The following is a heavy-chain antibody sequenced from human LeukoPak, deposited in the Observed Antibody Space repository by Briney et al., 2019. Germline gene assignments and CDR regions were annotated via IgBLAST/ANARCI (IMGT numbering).Heavy chain of an antibody. CDR1: GFTFRNYG. D-gene: IGHD3-10*01. J-gene: IGHJ6*03. Sequence: GGSLRLSCAASGFTFRNYGMNWVREAPGKGLEWVSSISSRGSYIYYADSVKGRFTISRDNAENSLYLQMNSLRAEHTAVYYCARVDYGSGSYGYYYYYYMDVWGKGTTVTISS. CDR3: ARVDYGSGSYGYYYYYYMDV. CDR2: ISSRGSYI. V-gene: IGHV3-21*01.